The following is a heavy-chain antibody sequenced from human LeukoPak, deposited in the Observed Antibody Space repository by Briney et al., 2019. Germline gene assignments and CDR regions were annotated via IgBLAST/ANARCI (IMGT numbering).Heavy chain of an antibody. D-gene: IGHD3-16*01. J-gene: IGHJ4*02. Sequence: PEGSLRLSCAASGFTFSGYWMHWVRQAPGKGLVWVSRINSDGYSTSYADSVKGRFTISRDNAKNTLYLQMNSLRAEDTAVYYCARATWGSYFDYWGQGTLVTVSS. CDR2: INSDGYST. CDR1: GFTFSGYW. CDR3: ARATWGSYFDY. V-gene: IGHV3-74*01.